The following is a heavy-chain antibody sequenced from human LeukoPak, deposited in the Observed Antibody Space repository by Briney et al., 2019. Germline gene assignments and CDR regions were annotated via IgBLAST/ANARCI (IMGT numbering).Heavy chain of an antibody. D-gene: IGHD5-18*01. CDR3: ARGLSTGYSPATFDY. Sequence: SETLSLTCAVYGGSFSGYYWSWIRQPPGKGLEWIGEINHSGSTNHNPSLKSRVTISVDTSKNQFSLKLSSVTAADTAVYYCARGLSTGYSPATFDYWGREPWSPSPQ. CDR2: INHSGST. J-gene: IGHJ4*02. CDR1: GGSFSGYY. V-gene: IGHV4-34*01.